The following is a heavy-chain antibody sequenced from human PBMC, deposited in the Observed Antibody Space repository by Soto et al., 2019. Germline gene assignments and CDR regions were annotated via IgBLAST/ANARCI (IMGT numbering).Heavy chain of an antibody. CDR3: AKALSFGKLGPFDP. Sequence: PXVFLRLSCAASGFTFSSYAMSWVRQAPGKGLEWVSAISGSVGSTYYADSVKGRFTISRDNSKNTLYLQMKSLRAHDTAVYYCAKALSFGKLGPFDPWGQGT. D-gene: IGHD3-10*01. CDR1: GFTFSSYA. CDR2: ISGSVGST. V-gene: IGHV3-23*01. J-gene: IGHJ5*02.